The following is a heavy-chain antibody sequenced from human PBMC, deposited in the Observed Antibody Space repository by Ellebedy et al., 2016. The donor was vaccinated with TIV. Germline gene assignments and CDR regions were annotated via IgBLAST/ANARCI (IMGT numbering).Heavy chain of an antibody. CDR2: IIPIFGTA. V-gene: IGHV1-69*13. CDR3: AREGPYGDYFDY. CDR1: GGTFSSYA. Sequence: SAKVSCXASGGTFSSYAIIWVRQALGQGLEWMGGIIPIFGTANYAQKFQGRVTITADESTSTAYMELSSLRSEDTAVYYCAREGPYGDYFDYWGQGTLVTVSS. J-gene: IGHJ4*02. D-gene: IGHD4-17*01.